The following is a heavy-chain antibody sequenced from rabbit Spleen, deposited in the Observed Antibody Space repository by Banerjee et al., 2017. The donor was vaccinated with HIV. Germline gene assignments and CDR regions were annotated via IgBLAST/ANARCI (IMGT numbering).Heavy chain of an antibody. CDR2: ISAGNSDNT. J-gene: IGHJ2*01. CDR3: ARNYVNAFDP. Sequence: QEQLEESGGDLVKPGASLTLTCTASGFSFSANYVMCWVRQAPGKGLEWIACISAGNSDNTYYASWAKGRFPISKTSSTTVTLQMTSLTAADTATYFCARNYVNAFDPWGPGTLVTVS. D-gene: IGHD1-1*01. CDR1: GFSFSANYV. V-gene: IGHV1S45*01.